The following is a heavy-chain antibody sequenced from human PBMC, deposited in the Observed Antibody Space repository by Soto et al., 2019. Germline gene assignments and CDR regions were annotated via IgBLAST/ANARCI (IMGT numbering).Heavy chain of an antibody. D-gene: IGHD2-15*01. CDR2: ISYDGSNK. V-gene: IGHV3-30-3*01. CDR3: AREWYFVDY. CDR1: GFTFSSYA. Sequence: QVQLVESGGGVVQPGRSLRLSCAASGFTFSSYAMHWVRQDPGKGLEWVAVISYDGSNKYYADSVKGRFTISRDNSKNTLYLQMNSLRAEDTAVYYCAREWYFVDYWGQGTLVTVSS. J-gene: IGHJ4*02.